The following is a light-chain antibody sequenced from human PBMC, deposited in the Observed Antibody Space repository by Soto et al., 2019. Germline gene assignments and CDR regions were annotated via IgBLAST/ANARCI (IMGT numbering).Light chain of an antibody. V-gene: IGKV3-20*01. Sequence: EIVLTQSPGTLSLSPGERVTLSCRASQSVGDNYLACYRQKPGQAPRILIYGASHRATGIPDRFSGSGCGTEFTLIISRLEPEEVAVYYCQHNCSSPPFTFGPGTKVEIK. CDR1: QSVGDNY. J-gene: IGKJ3*01. CDR3: QHNCSSPPFT. CDR2: GAS.